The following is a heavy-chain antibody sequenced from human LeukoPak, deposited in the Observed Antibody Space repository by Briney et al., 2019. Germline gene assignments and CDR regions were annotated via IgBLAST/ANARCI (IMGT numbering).Heavy chain of an antibody. CDR2: ISYDGSNK. V-gene: IGHV3-30-3*01. J-gene: IGHJ5*02. D-gene: IGHD2-2*01. Sequence: PGGSLRLSCAASGFTFSSYAMHWVRQAPGKGLEWVAVISYDGSNKYYADSVKGRFTISRDNAKNLYLQMNSLRAEDTAVYYCARGYCNSTSCYHTYRNWFDAWSQGTLVTVSS. CDR3: ARGYCNSTSCYHTYRNWFDA. CDR1: GFTFSSYA.